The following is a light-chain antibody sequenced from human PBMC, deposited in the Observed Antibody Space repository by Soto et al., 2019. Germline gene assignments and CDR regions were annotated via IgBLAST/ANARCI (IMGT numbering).Light chain of an antibody. CDR1: SSNIGSNT. Sequence: QSVLTQPPSASGTPGQRFTLSCSGSSSNIGSNTVNWYQQLPRTAPKLLIYSNNQRPSGVPDRFSGSKSGTSASLAISGLQSEDEADYYSAAWDDSLNGYVFGTGTKLTVL. CDR3: AAWDDSLNGYV. V-gene: IGLV1-44*01. CDR2: SNN. J-gene: IGLJ1*01.